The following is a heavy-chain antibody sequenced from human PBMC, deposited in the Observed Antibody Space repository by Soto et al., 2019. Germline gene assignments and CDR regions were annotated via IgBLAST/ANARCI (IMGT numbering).Heavy chain of an antibody. J-gene: IGHJ4*02. Sequence: GGSLRLSCAASGFTFDDYAMHWVRQAPGKGLEWVSGISWNSGSIGYADSVKGRFTISRDNAKNSLYLQMNSLRAEDTALYYCAKDMGAGYFDYWGQGTLVTVSS. V-gene: IGHV3-9*01. CDR2: ISWNSGSI. D-gene: IGHD1-26*01. CDR3: AKDMGAGYFDY. CDR1: GFTFDDYA.